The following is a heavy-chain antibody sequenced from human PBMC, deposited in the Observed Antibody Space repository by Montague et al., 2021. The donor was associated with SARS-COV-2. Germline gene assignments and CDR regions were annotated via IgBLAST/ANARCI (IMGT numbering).Heavy chain of an antibody. J-gene: IGHJ4*02. D-gene: IGHD2-21*01. Sequence: SETLSLTCTVSGGSVTDYYWCWIRHPPGKGLEWGGEVLYNKGTNFNPSPKRRGAISVDTYKNKLYLRLLSVTAAAAAFSYYVRHPHYGGLNGPLDFWGQGTLVTVSS. V-gene: IGHV4-59*08. CDR1: GGSVTDYY. CDR2: VLYNKGT. CDR3: VRHPHYGGLNGPLDF.